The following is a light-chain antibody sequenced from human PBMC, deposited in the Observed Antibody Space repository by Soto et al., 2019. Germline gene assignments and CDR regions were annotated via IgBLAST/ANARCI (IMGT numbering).Light chain of an antibody. V-gene: IGLV2-14*01. CDR2: ECS. J-gene: IGLJ1*01. CDR3: SLDTINRTYV. CDR1: SSDAGGYNY. Sequence: QSVLTHPASVSGSPGQSITISYTGTSSDAGGYNYVSWYHPNPAKAHKLMIYECSNRPSVVSNRFSRSKSGNIASLTICGLQAEDEADYYRSLDTINRTYVFGTGTKVTVL.